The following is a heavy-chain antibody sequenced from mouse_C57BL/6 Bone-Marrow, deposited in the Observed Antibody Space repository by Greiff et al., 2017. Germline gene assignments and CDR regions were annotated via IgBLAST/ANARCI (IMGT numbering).Heavy chain of an antibody. CDR2: IYPGSGST. CDR3: ASPSYYGSSHWYFDV. Sequence: QVQLQQPGAELVKPGASVKMSCKASGYTFTSYWITWVKQRPGQGLEWIGDIYPGSGSTNYNEKFKSKATLTVDTSSSTAYMQLSSLTSEDSAVYYCASPSYYGSSHWYFDVWGTGTTVTVSS. CDR1: GYTFTSYW. J-gene: IGHJ1*03. V-gene: IGHV1-55*01. D-gene: IGHD1-1*01.